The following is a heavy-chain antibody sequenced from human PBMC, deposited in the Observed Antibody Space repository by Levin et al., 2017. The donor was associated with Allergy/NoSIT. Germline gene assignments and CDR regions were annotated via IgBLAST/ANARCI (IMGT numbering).Heavy chain of an antibody. CDR3: TRVGPGYYDPSGYLGFDY. J-gene: IGHJ4*02. V-gene: IGHV3-49*03. CDR1: GFTFGDYA. Sequence: GGSLRLSCTSSGFTFGDYALTWFRLAPGKGLEWVGFIKSKTYGGTTEYATSVRGRFTISRDDSKSIAYLQMNSLKTEDTAVYYCTRVGPGYYDPSGYLGFDYWGQGTLVTVSS. CDR2: IKSKTYGGTT. D-gene: IGHD3-22*01.